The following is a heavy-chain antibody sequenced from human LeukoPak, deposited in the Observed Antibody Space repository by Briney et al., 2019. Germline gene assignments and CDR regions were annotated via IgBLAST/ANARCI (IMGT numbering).Heavy chain of an antibody. V-gene: IGHV1-3*01. CDR2: INAGNGNT. Sequence: ASVKVSCKASGYTFTSYAMHWVRQAPGQRLEWMGWINAGNGNTKYSQKFQGRVTITRDTSASTAYMELSSLRSEDTAVYYCARDPSYCSSTSCYAGYYYGMDVWGQGTTVTVS. D-gene: IGHD2-2*01. J-gene: IGHJ6*02. CDR1: GYTFTSYA. CDR3: ARDPSYCSSTSCYAGYYYGMDV.